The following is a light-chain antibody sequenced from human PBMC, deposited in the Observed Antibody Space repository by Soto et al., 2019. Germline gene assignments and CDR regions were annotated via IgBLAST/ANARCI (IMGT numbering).Light chain of an antibody. Sequence: QSALTTPASVYGSPGQSITISCTGTSSDVGSYNLVSWYQQHPGKAPKLMIYEGSKRPSGVSNRFSGSKSGNTASLTISGLQAEDEADYYCCSYAGSSTFYVFGTGTKGTVL. V-gene: IGLV2-23*01. CDR3: CSYAGSSTFYV. CDR1: SSDVGSYNL. J-gene: IGLJ1*01. CDR2: EGS.